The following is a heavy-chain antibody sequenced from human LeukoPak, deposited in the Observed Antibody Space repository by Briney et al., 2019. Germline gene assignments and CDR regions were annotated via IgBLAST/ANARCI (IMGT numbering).Heavy chain of an antibody. V-gene: IGHV4-39*01. CDR3: ARLIPYDSSGYPLNWFDP. CDR2: IYYSGST. CDR1: GGSISSSSYY. D-gene: IGHD3-22*01. J-gene: IGHJ5*02. Sequence: SETLSLTCTVSGGSISSSSYYWGWIRQPPGKGLEWIGSIYYSGSTYYNPSLKSRLTITVDTSKNQFSLKLSSVTAADTAVYYCARLIPYDSSGYPLNWFDPWGQGTLVTVSS.